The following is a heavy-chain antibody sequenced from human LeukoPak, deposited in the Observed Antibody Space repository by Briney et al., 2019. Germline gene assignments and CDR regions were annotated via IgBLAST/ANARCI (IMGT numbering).Heavy chain of an antibody. CDR2: IYYNRNT. CDR3: AIIGCTGGNCRPYSYYPMDV. Sequence: PSETLSLTCTVSGGSISSNNYYWGWVRQPPGKVLEWIGSIYYNRNTYYNPSLNSRVTISVDTSKIQFSLKLSSVTAADTAVYYCAIIGCTGGNCRPYSYYPMDVWGQGTTVTVSS. V-gene: IGHV4-39*01. D-gene: IGHD2-8*02. J-gene: IGHJ6*02. CDR1: GGSISSNNYY.